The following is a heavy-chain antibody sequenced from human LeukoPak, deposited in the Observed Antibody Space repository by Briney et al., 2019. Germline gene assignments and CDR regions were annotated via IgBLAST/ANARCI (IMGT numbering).Heavy chain of an antibody. CDR1: GFTFSSYG. CDR2: IWYDGRNK. CDR3: AKDPRDYYDSSGYFDY. J-gene: IGHJ4*02. V-gene: IGHV3-33*06. D-gene: IGHD3-22*01. Sequence: GRSLRLSCAASGFTFSSYGMHWVRQAPGKGLEWVAVIWYDGRNKYYADSVKGRLTISRDNSKNTLYLQMNSLRAEDTAVYYCAKDPRDYYDSSGYFDYWGQGTLVTVSS.